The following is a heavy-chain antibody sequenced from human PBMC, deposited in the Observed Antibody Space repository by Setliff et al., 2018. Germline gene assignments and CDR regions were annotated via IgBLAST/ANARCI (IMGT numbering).Heavy chain of an antibody. J-gene: IGHJ4*02. D-gene: IGHD1-26*01. V-gene: IGHV3-11*04. CDR2: ISSSGISI. Sequence: GGSLRLSCAAAGFSFSDYYMSWIRQAPGKGLEWVAYISSSGISIDYANSVKGRFIISRDNAKNSLSLQMNSLRVEDTAVYYCVRDVAGGSHATYFDYWGQGTLVTVSS. CDR1: GFSFSDYY. CDR3: VRDVAGGSHATYFDY.